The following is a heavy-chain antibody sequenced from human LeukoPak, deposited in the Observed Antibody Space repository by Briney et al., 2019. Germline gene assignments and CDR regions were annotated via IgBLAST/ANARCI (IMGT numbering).Heavy chain of an antibody. J-gene: IGHJ3*02. D-gene: IGHD2-15*01. Sequence: TSQTLSLTCTVSGGSISSGGYYWSWIRQHPGKGLEWIGYIYYSGSTYYNPSLKSRVTISVDTSKNQFSLKLSSVTAADTAVHYCARGSKGGYCSGGSCLAFDIWGQGTMVTVSS. V-gene: IGHV4-31*03. CDR3: ARGSKGGYCSGGSCLAFDI. CDR2: IYYSGST. CDR1: GGSISSGGYY.